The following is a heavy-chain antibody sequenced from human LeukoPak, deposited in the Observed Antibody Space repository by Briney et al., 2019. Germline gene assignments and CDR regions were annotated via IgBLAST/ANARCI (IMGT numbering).Heavy chain of an antibody. CDR3: AKLRPIRIVVATFDY. CDR2: ISGSGGST. Sequence: PGGSLRLSCAASGFTFSSYAVSWVRQAPGKGLEWVSAISGSGGSTYYADSVKGRFTISRDNSKNTLYLQMNSLRAEDTAVYYCAKLRPIRIVVATFDYWGQGTLVTVSS. D-gene: IGHD3-22*01. CDR1: GFTFSSYA. V-gene: IGHV3-23*01. J-gene: IGHJ4*02.